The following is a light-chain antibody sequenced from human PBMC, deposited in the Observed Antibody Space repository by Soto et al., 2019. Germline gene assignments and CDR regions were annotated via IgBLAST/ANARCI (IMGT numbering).Light chain of an antibody. CDR3: QQSLSTPRT. CDR1: QSINSY. V-gene: IGKV1-39*01. Sequence: DIKMTQSPSSQSASVGDRVTITCRASQSINSYLNWYQQKPGKAPKLLIYAASSLQSGVPSRFSGSGSETDFTLTITSLQPDDFATYYCQQSLSTPRTFGQGTRLDI. CDR2: AAS. J-gene: IGKJ1*01.